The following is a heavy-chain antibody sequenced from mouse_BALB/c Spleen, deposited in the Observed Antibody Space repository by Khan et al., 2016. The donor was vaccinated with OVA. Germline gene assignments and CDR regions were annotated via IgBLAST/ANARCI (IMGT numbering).Heavy chain of an antibody. CDR1: GFTFSTYG. J-gene: IGHJ3*01. CDR2: ISSGGHYP. Sequence: EVELVESGGDLVKPGGSLKLSCAASGFTFSTYGMSWVRQTPDKRLEWVATISSGGHYPYYPASVTGRFTISRDNAKRTLYLQMSSLKSEDTAIYYCARLAYYYNSEGFAYWGQGTLVTVSA. D-gene: IGHD1-1*01. CDR3: ARLAYYYNSEGFAY. V-gene: IGHV5-6*01.